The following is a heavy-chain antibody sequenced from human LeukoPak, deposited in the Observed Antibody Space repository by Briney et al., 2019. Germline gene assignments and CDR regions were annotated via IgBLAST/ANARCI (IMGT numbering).Heavy chain of an antibody. J-gene: IGHJ4*02. CDR1: GGSISSGGYY. CDR3: AGGPRLKNYYDSSGYYYFDY. V-gene: IGHV4-61*08. D-gene: IGHD3-22*01. CDR2: IYYSGST. Sequence: SETLSLTCTVSGGSISSGGYYWSWIRQHPGKGLEWIGYIYYSGSTNYNPSLKSRVTISVDTSKNQFSLKLSSVTAADTAVYYCAGGPRLKNYYDSSGYYYFDYWGQGTLVTVSS.